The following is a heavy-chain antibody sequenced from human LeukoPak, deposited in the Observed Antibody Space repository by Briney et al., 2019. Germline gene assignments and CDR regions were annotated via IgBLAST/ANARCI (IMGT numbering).Heavy chain of an antibody. CDR2: IWHDGSNK. V-gene: IGHV3-33*01. CDR1: GFTFSSYG. Sequence: GRSLRLSCAASGFTFSSYGMHWVRQAPGKGLEWVSLIWHDGSNKYYADSVKGRFTISRDNSKNTLNLQMNSLRAEDTALYYCARDRAMVVGSSWYYDYWGQGTLVTVSS. CDR3: ARDRAMVVGSSWYYDY. J-gene: IGHJ4*02. D-gene: IGHD5-18*01.